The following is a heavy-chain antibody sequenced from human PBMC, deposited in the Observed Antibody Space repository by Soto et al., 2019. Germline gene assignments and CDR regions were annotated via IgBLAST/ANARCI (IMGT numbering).Heavy chain of an antibody. D-gene: IGHD6-6*01. CDR1: GLTVSRTQ. CDR3: ARASEPEYSSSIFFDY. V-gene: IGHV3-53*01. J-gene: IGHJ4*02. Sequence: GGSLRLSCAVSGLTVSRTQMSWVRQARGKGLQWVSVIYSGGSTYYSNAVKGRFTISRDISENTVYLELDKLTVDDTAVYYCARASEPEYSSSIFFDYWGRGTLVTVSS. CDR2: IYSGGST.